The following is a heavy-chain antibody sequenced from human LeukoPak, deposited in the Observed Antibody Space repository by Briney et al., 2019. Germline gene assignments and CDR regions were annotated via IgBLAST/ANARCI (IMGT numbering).Heavy chain of an antibody. Sequence: SETLSLTCTVSGASINSYYWSWIRQPPGKGLEWIGYIYSSGSTNYNPSLKSRVTISVDTSKNQFSLKLSSVTAADTAVYYCARVTGYNYYYYYYYMDVWGKGTTVTISS. CDR1: GASINSYY. CDR3: ARVTGYNYYYYYYYMDV. J-gene: IGHJ6*03. V-gene: IGHV4-59*01. CDR2: IYSSGST. D-gene: IGHD3-9*01.